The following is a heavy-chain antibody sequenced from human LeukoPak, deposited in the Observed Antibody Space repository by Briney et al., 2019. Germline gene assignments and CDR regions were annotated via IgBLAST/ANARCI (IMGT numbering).Heavy chain of an antibody. V-gene: IGHV3-7*01. CDR3: ARDHSSSWYGRNYYYYYGMDV. CDR1: GFPFTNYW. CDR2: INQGGSET. Sequence: GGSLRLSCAASGFPFTNYWMIWVRQAPGKRPEWVGNINQGGSETNYVDSVKGRFSISRDNAKTSLYLQMNSLRAEDTAVYYCARDHSSSWYGRNYYYYYGMDVWGQGTTVTVSS. J-gene: IGHJ6*02. D-gene: IGHD6-13*01.